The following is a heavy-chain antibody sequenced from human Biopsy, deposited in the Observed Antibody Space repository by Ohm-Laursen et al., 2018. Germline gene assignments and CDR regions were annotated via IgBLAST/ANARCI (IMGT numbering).Heavy chain of an antibody. J-gene: IGHJ5*02. Sequence: SDTLSLTCNVSGGDINNYYWSWIRQPAGKGLEWIGRIFYRGSTHYKPSLKSRVNISVDTSKNQFSLKLNSVTAADTAVYYCARDYDTSGYYYVSWGQGTLVTVSS. D-gene: IGHD3-22*01. CDR2: IFYRGST. CDR3: ARDYDTSGYYYVS. V-gene: IGHV4-59*05. CDR1: GGDINNYY.